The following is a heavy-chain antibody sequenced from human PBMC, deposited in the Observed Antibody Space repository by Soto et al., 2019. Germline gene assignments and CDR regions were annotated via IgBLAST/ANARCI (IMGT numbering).Heavy chain of an antibody. J-gene: IGHJ4*02. CDR2: IRSKANSYAT. D-gene: IGHD3-22*01. CDR1: GFTFSGSA. CDR3: TRGSLDYYDSSGYSHGY. Sequence: GGALRLSCAASGFTFSGSAMHWVRQASGKGLEWVGRIRSKANSYATAYAASVKGRFTISRDDSKNTAYLQMNSLKTEDTAVYYCTRGSLDYYDSSGYSHGYWGQGTLVTVSS. V-gene: IGHV3-73*01.